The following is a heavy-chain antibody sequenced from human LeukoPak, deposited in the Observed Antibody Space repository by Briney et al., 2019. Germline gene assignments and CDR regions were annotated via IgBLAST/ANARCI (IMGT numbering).Heavy chain of an antibody. D-gene: IGHD3-22*01. CDR3: ARDLGNYYDSSGYPLFY. CDR2: ISAYNGNT. Sequence: GASVKVSCKASGYTFTSYGISWVRQAPGQGLEWMGWISAYNGNTNYAQKLQGRGTMTTDTSTSTAYMELRRLRSDDTAVYYCARDLGNYYDSSGYPLFYWGQGTLVTVSS. V-gene: IGHV1-18*01. J-gene: IGHJ4*02. CDR1: GYTFTSYG.